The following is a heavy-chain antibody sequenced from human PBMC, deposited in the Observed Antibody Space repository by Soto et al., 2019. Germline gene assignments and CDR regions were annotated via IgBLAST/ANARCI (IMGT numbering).Heavy chain of an antibody. D-gene: IGHD3-22*01. J-gene: IGHJ4*02. V-gene: IGHV4-34*01. CDR2: INHSGST. CDR3: GRAPFGEWLSFDY. CDR1: GGSFSGYY. Sequence: SETLSLTCAVYGGSFSGYYWSWIRQPPGKGLEWIGEINHSGSTNYNPSLKSRVTISVDTSKNQFSLKLSSVTAADTAVYYCGRAPFGEWLSFDYWGQGTLVTVSS.